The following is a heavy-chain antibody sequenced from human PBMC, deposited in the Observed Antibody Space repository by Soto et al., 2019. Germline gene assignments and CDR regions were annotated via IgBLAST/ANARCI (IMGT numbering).Heavy chain of an antibody. V-gene: IGHV1-18*01. CDR1: GYTFIRYG. Sequence: QVQLVQSASEVMKPGASVKVSCKASGYTFIRYGITWVRQAPGQRLEWMGWVSPYNDQTIYAQKLQGRVTMTADNTTRTVYMQLRSLKSDDTAVYYCARGGYYDNVWGKLSHYGLDVWGQGTSVTVSS. CDR3: ARGGYYDNVWGKLSHYGLDV. CDR2: VSPYNDQT. D-gene: IGHD3-16*01. J-gene: IGHJ6*02.